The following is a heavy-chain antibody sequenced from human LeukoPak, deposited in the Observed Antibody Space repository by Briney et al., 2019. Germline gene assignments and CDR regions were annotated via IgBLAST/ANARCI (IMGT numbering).Heavy chain of an antibody. V-gene: IGHV1-2*02. CDR3: ARADRLHGGPYLIGP. CDR1: GYTFTDSY. J-gene: IGHJ5*02. CDR2: INPNSGGT. Sequence: ASVKVSCKTSGYTFTDSYLHWVRQAPGQGLEWMGWINPNSGGTSSAQKFQGGVTMTRDTSITTVYMEVSWLTSDDTAIYYCARADRLHGGPYLIGPWGQGTLVTVSS. D-gene: IGHD2-21*01.